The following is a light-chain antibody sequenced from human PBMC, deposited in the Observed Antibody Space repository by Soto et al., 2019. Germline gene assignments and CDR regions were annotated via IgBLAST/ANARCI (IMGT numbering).Light chain of an antibody. CDR1: QSVSTY. CDR2: DAS. CDR3: QQRSKWPVA. Sequence: EIVLTQSPATLSLSPEERATLSCRASQSVSTYLAWYQQKPGQAPRLLIYDASDRATGIPARFSGSGSGTDFTLTISSLEPEDFAVYYCQQRSKWPVAFGQGTKVEIK. J-gene: IGKJ1*01. V-gene: IGKV3-11*01.